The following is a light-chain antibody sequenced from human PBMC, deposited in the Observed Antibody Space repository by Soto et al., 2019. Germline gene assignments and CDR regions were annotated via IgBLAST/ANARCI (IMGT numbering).Light chain of an antibody. J-gene: IGKJ1*01. CDR3: QQYNNCPPWT. Sequence: EIVMTQSPATLSVSPGERATLSCRASQSVSSNLAWYQQKPGQAPRLLIYGASTRATGIPARFSGSGSGTEFTLTISSLQSEDFAVYCCQQYNNCPPWTFGQGTKVEIK. V-gene: IGKV3-15*01. CDR1: QSVSSN. CDR2: GAS.